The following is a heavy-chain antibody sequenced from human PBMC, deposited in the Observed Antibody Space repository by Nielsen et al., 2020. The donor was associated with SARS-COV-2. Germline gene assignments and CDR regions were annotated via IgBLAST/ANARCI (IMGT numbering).Heavy chain of an antibody. D-gene: IGHD3-22*01. Sequence: ASVKVSCKASRTIFTSCYIHWVRQAPGQGLEWVGRINPDTIGTNSAQEFQGRVTMTWDTSVSTAYMELRSLRSDDTAVYYCARDSSGTYRRVDYWGQGTLVTVSS. V-gene: IGHV1-2*06. J-gene: IGHJ4*02. CDR3: ARDSSGTYRRVDY. CDR2: INPDTIGT. CDR1: RTIFTSCY.